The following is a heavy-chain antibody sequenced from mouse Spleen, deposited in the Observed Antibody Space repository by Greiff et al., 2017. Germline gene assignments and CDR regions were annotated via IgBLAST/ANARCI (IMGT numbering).Heavy chain of an antibody. J-gene: IGHJ4*01. CDR3: VLIRRGYYAMDY. D-gene: IGHD1-1*01. CDR2: IWSGGST. V-gene: IGHV2-2*01. CDR1: GFSLTSYG. Sequence: QVQLQQSGPGLVQPSQSLSITCTVSGFSLTSYGVHWVRQSPGKGLEWLGVIWSGGSTDYNAAFISRLSISKDNSKSQVFFKMNSLQADDTAIYYCVLIRRGYYAMDYWGQGTSVTVSS.